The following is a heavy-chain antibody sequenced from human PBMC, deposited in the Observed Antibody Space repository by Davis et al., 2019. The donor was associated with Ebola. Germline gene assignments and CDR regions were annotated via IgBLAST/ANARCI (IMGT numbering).Heavy chain of an antibody. Sequence: MPSDTLSPTFAVYRRSFSGYYWSWNRQPPGKGLEWIGEINHSGSTNYNPSLKSRVTISVDTSKNQFSLKLSSVTAADTAVYYCARSYGSGIKGREINWFDPWGQGTLVTVSS. J-gene: IGHJ5*02. CDR2: INHSGST. V-gene: IGHV4-34*01. CDR1: RRSFSGYY. D-gene: IGHD3-10*01. CDR3: ARSYGSGIKGREINWFDP.